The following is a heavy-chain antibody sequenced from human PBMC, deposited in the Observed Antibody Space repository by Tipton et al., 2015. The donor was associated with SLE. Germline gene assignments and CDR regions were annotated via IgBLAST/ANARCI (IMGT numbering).Heavy chain of an antibody. CDR2: IYTSGST. CDR3: AARRSGAFDI. Sequence: TLSLTCTVSGGSISSSSYYWSWIRQPAGKGLEWIGYIYTSGSTNYNPSLKSRVTISLETSRKQFSLKMSSVTAADTAVYYCAARRSGAFDIWGQGTMVTVSS. J-gene: IGHJ3*02. D-gene: IGHD6-19*01. CDR1: GGSISSSSYY. V-gene: IGHV4-61*09.